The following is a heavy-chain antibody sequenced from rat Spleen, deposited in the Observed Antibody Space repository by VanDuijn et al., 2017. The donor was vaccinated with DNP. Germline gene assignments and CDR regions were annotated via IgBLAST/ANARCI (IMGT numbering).Heavy chain of an antibody. D-gene: IGHD1-10*01. V-gene: IGHV5-22*01. J-gene: IGHJ3*01. CDR1: GFTFSHYY. CDR2: ITYDGGST. Sequence: EVQLVESGGGLVQPGRSMKLSCAASGFTFSHYYMAWVRQAPTKGLEWVAYITYDGGSTYYRDSVQGRFTISRDNAKSTLYLQMDSLRSEDMATYYCARPIYNNHGGFAYWGQGTLVTVSS. CDR3: ARPIYNNHGGFAY.